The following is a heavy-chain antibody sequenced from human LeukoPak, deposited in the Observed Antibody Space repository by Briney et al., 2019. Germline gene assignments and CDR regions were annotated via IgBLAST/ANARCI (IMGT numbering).Heavy chain of an antibody. J-gene: IGHJ4*02. D-gene: IGHD5-18*01. Sequence: SETLSLTCTVSGGSISSYYWSWIRQPAGKGLEWIGRIYTSGSTNYNPSLKSRVTMSVDTSKNQFSLKLSSVTAADTAVYYRARSTAFVDTAMAIDYWSQGTLVTVSS. CDR2: IYTSGST. CDR3: ARSTAFVDTAMAIDY. V-gene: IGHV4-4*07. CDR1: GGSISSYY.